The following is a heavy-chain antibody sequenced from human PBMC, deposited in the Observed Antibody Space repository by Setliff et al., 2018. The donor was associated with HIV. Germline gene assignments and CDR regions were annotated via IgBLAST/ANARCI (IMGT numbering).Heavy chain of an antibody. D-gene: IGHD2-21*02. J-gene: IGHJ4*02. CDR1: GGSITSYY. CDR2: IFDSGTT. CDR3: ARSSRVNCGGDCYLFDY. V-gene: IGHV4-4*09. Sequence: SETLSLTCTVSGGSITSYYWNWIRQSPGKGLEWIGYIFDSGTTKYNPSVTSRVTISVDASKNQFFLQLISVTAADTAVYYCARSSRVNCGGDCYLFDYWGQGTPVTVSS.